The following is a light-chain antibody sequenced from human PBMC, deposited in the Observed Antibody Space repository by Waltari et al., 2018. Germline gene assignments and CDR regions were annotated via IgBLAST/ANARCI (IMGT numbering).Light chain of an antibody. CDR2: EDN. CDR3: CSHAGSRSIWV. V-gene: IGLV3-1*01. Sequence: SYDLTQPPSVSVSPGQTASITCSGDRLGEKYACWYQQKPGQAPLLVIYEDNKRPSGIPERFSGANSGNTATLTISGLQAEDEAHYYCCSHAGSRSIWVIGGGTKLTVL. J-gene: IGLJ3*02. CDR1: RLGEKY.